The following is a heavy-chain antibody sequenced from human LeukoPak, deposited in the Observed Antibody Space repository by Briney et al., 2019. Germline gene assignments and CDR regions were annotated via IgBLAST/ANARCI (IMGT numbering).Heavy chain of an antibody. CDR3: AHKYPHYDILTGYYNGPGGNWFDP. CDR2: IYWNDDK. D-gene: IGHD3-9*01. CDR1: GFSLSTSGVG. Sequence: SGPTLVNPTQTLTLTCTFSGFSLSTSGVGVGWIRQPPGKALEWLALIYWNDDKRYSPSLKSRLTITKDTSKNQVVLTVTNMDPVDTATYYCAHKYPHYDILTGYYNGPGGNWFDPGGQGTLVTVSS. J-gene: IGHJ5*02. V-gene: IGHV2-5*01.